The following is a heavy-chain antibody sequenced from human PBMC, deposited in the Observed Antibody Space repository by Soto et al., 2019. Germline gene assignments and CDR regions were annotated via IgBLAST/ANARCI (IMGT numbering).Heavy chain of an antibody. CDR1: GLTFSIYG. V-gene: IGHV3-30*18. J-gene: IGHJ6*02. Sequence: QVQLVESGGGVVQPGRSLRLSCAASGLTFSIYGIHWVRQAPGKGLEWVAVISYDGSNSYYADSVKGRFTISRDNSKNTLYLHMNSLRAEDTAVYYCAKDLSYGMDVWGQGTTVTVAS. CDR3: AKDLSYGMDV. CDR2: ISYDGSNS.